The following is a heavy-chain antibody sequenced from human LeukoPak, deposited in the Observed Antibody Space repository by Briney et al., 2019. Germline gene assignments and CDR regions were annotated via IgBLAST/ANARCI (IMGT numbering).Heavy chain of an antibody. V-gene: IGHV3-7*01. CDR3: ARRYYYYDSSGPSDAFDI. CDR1: GFTFSRYW. CDR2: IKQDGSEK. D-gene: IGHD3-22*01. J-gene: IGHJ3*02. Sequence: GGSLRLSCAASGFTFSRYWMNWVRQAPGKGLEWVANIKQDGSEKYYVDSVKGRFTISRDNAKNSLYLQMNSLRAEDTAVYYCARRYYYYDSSGPSDAFDIWGQGTMVTVSS.